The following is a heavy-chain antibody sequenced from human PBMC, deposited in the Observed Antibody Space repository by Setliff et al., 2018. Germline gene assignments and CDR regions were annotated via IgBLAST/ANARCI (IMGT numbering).Heavy chain of an antibody. CDR2: ISGSAGSI. Sequence: GESLKISCSASGFTFGAYSMNWVRQAPGKGLEWVSSISGSAGSIHLADSVKGRFTISRDNSKNTLFLQMSSLRAADTAVYYCAKGGGRYHSDSWGQGILVTVSS. CDR3: AKGGGRYHSDS. CDR1: GFTFGAYS. D-gene: IGHD1-1*01. V-gene: IGHV3-23*01. J-gene: IGHJ4*02.